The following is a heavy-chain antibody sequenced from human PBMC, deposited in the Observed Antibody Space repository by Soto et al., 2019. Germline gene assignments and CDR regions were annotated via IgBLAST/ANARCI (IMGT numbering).Heavy chain of an antibody. J-gene: IGHJ4*02. CDR3: ARVRSGSYYPLDY. D-gene: IGHD1-26*01. Sequence: PSETLSLTCTVSGGSISSYYWSWIRQPPGKGLEWIGYIYYSGSTNYNPSLKSRVTISVDTSKNQFSLKLSSVTAADTAVYYCARVRSGSYYPLDYWGQGTLVTVSS. CDR1: GGSISSYY. CDR2: IYYSGST. V-gene: IGHV4-59*01.